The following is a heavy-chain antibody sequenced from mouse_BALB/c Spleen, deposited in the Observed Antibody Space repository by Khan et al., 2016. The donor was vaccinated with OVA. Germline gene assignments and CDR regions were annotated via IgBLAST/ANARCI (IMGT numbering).Heavy chain of an antibody. J-gene: IGHJ2*01. D-gene: IGHD2-2*01. CDR1: GISITTGNYR. CDR3: ARDRGGFDSYYFDY. Sequence: VQLQESGPGLVKPSQTVSLTCTVTGISITTGNYRWSWIRHFPGNKLEWIGYLYYSGTTTYNPSLTSRTSITRDTSKNRFFLEMNPLTTEDTATYYCARDRGGFDSYYFDYWGQGTTLTVSS. CDR2: LYYSGTT. V-gene: IGHV3-5*02.